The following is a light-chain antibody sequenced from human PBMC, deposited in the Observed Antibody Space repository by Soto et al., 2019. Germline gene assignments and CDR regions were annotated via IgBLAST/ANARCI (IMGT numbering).Light chain of an antibody. CDR2: DVS. V-gene: IGLV2-11*01. CDR3: CSYARSYTSV. J-gene: IGLJ1*01. Sequence: QSALTQPRSVSGSPGQSVTISCTGTSSYVGGYNYVSWYQQHPGKAPKLMIYDVSKRPSGVPDRFSGSKSGNTASLTISGLQAVDEADYYCCSYARSYTSVFGTWSKVTIL. CDR1: SSYVGGYNY.